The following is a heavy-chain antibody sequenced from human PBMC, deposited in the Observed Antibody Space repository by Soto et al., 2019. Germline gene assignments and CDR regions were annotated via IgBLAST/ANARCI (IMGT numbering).Heavy chain of an antibody. Sequence: EVQLVESGGVVVQPGGSLRLSCAVSGFTFDDYTMHWVRQAPGKGLEWVSLISWDGGTAYYAGSVKGRFTISRDNRQNSLFLQMNSLRTEDTALYYCASGYRSTEIDYWGQGTLVTVSP. D-gene: IGHD5-12*01. CDR3: ASGYRSTEIDY. V-gene: IGHV3-43*01. CDR1: GFTFDDYT. J-gene: IGHJ4*02. CDR2: ISWDGGTA.